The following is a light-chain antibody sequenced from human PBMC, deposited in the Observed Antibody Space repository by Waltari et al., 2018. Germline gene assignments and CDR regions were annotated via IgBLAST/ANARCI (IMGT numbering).Light chain of an antibody. V-gene: IGLV3-21*04. CDR1: ILGTKP. J-gene: IGLJ3*02. CDR2: YDS. Sequence: SYVLNQPPSVSVAPGKTARISCGGTILGTKPVHWYQQQPGHAPVLVIHYDSGRPSGIPERFSGSTSGNTATLTIKWVEAGDEAEYFCQVWDFTQGVFGGGTKLTVL. CDR3: QVWDFTQGV.